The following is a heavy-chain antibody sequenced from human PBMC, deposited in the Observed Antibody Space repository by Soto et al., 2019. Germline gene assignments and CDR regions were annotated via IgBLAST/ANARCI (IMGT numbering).Heavy chain of an antibody. D-gene: IGHD3-10*01. V-gene: IGHV3-21*01. CDR1: GLTFSSYS. CDR3: AREKRFSRGSDYFDY. CDR2: ISSSSNYI. J-gene: IGHJ4*02. Sequence: PGGSLRLSCAASGLTFSSYSMDWVRQAPGKGLEWVSSISSSSNYINYADSVKGRFTISRDNAKNSLYLQMDSLRAEDTAVYYCAREKRFSRGSDYFDYWGQGALVTVSS.